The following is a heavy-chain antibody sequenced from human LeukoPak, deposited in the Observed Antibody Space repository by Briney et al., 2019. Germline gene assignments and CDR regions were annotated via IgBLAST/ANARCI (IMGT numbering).Heavy chain of an antibody. V-gene: IGHV4-34*01. Sequence: PSETLSLTCAVYGGSFSDYYWSWIRQPPGKGLEWIGEINHSGSTNYNPSLKSRVTISVDMSKNQFSLKVSSVTAADTAVYYCARPIRYYYGSGSLGTKYPDDAFDIWGQGTMVTVSS. CDR3: ARPIRYYYGSGSLGTKYPDDAFDI. CDR1: GGSFSDYY. J-gene: IGHJ3*02. CDR2: INHSGST. D-gene: IGHD3-10*01.